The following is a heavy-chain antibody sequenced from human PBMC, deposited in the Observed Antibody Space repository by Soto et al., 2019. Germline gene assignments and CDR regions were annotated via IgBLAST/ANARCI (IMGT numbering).Heavy chain of an antibody. CDR1: GFTFSSYW. V-gene: IGHV3-74*01. CDR2: SNSDGSST. Sequence: EVQLVESGGGLVQPGGSLRLSCAASGFTFSSYWMHWVRQAPGKGLVWVSRSNSDGSSTSYSDSVKGRVTISRDNAKNTLYLQMNSLRAEDTAVYYCARGGSLYWYFDLWGRGTLVTVSS. CDR3: ARGGSLYWYFDL. D-gene: IGHD1-26*01. J-gene: IGHJ2*01.